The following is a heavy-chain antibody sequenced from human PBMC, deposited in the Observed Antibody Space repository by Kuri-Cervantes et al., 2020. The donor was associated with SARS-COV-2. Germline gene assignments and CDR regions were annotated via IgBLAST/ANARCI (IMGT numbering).Heavy chain of an antibody. J-gene: IGHJ6*02. CDR1: DGSISSGGYS. CDR3: ARVEQWLVWGYYYYGMDV. V-gene: IGHV4-30-2*01. D-gene: IGHD6-19*01. Sequence: SETLSLTCAVSDGSISSGGYSWSWIRQPPGKGLEWIGYIYHSGSTYYNPSLKSRVTISVNRSKNQFSLKLSSVTAADTAVYYCARVEQWLVWGYYYYGMDVWGQGTTVTVSS. CDR2: IYHSGST.